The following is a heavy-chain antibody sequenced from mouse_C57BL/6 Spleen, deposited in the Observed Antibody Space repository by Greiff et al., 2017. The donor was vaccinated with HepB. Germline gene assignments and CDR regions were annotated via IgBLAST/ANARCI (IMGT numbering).Heavy chain of an antibody. V-gene: IGHV1-52*01. Sequence: VQLQQPGAELVRPGSSVKLSCKASGYTFTSYWMHWVKQRPIQGLEWIGNIDPSDSETHYNEKFKDKATLTGDKSSSTAYMQLSSLTSEDSSVYYCARSRTGRGYFDVWGTGTTVTVSS. CDR1: GYTFTSYW. CDR2: IDPSDSET. D-gene: IGHD1-1*01. CDR3: ARSRTGRGYFDV. J-gene: IGHJ1*03.